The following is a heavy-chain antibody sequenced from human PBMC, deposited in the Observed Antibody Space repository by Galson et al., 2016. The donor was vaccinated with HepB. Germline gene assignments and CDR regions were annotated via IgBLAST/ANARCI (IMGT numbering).Heavy chain of an antibody. V-gene: IGHV1-46*01. D-gene: IGHD3-10*01. CDR3: ARARGITVVRGVHLDY. CDR2: INPSGDTT. CDR1: GYTFTNYY. Sequence: SVKVSCKASGYTFTNYYMHWVRQAPGQGLEWMGIINPSGDTTTYAQKFQGRVTMTRDTSTSTVYMELSSLRSEDTAVYYCARARGITVVRGVHLDYWGQGTLVTVSS. J-gene: IGHJ4*02.